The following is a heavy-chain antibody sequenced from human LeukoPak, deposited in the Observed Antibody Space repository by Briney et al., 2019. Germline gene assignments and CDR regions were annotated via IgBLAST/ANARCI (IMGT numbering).Heavy chain of an antibody. Sequence: SETLSLTCTVSGGSISSSSYYWGWIRQPPGKGLEWIGSIYHSGSTYYNPSLKSRVTISVDTSKNQFSLKLSSVTAADTAMYYCARDETYSSDWQSNHYYYYMDVWGKGTTVTVSS. D-gene: IGHD6-19*01. V-gene: IGHV4-39*07. CDR2: IYHSGST. CDR1: GGSISSSSYY. J-gene: IGHJ6*03. CDR3: ARDETYSSDWQSNHYYYYMDV.